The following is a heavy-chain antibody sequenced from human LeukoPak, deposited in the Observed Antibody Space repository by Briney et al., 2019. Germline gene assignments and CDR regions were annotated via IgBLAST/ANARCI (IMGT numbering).Heavy chain of an antibody. Sequence: SETLSLTCAVYGGSFSGSYWSWIRQPPGKGLEWIGEINHSGSTNYNPSLKSRVTISVDTSKDQFSLKLSSVTAADTAVYYCATLVYINGMDVWGQGTTVTVSS. CDR3: ATLVYINGMDV. V-gene: IGHV4-34*01. CDR1: GGSFSGSY. D-gene: IGHD1-14*01. CDR2: INHSGST. J-gene: IGHJ6*02.